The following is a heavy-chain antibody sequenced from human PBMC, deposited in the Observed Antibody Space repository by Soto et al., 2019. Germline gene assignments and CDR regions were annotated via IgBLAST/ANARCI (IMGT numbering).Heavy chain of an antibody. CDR1: GFTFSSYS. Sequence: GGSLRLSCAASGFTFSSYSMNWVRQAPGKGLEWVSSISSSSSYIYYADSVKGRFTISRDNAKNSLYLQMNSLRAEDTAVYYCARVGLYQLYHGMDVWGQGTTVTVSS. CDR3: ARVGLYQLYHGMDV. J-gene: IGHJ6*02. D-gene: IGHD2-2*01. V-gene: IGHV3-21*01. CDR2: ISSSSSYI.